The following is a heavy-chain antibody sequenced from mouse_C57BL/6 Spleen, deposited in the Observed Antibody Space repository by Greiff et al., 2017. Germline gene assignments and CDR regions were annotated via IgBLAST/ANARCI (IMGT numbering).Heavy chain of an antibody. D-gene: IGHD1-1*01. CDR1: GYTFTSYW. J-gene: IGHJ3*01. CDR3: ASATVVAKGFGG. CDR2: IDPSDSYT. Sequence: QVQLQQPGAELVKPGASVKLSCKASGYTFTSYWMQWVKQRPGQGLEWIGEIDPSDSYTNYNHKFKGKATLTVDTSSRTAYMQLSSLTSEDSAVYYCASATVVAKGFGGGGKGTLVTVAA. V-gene: IGHV1-50*01.